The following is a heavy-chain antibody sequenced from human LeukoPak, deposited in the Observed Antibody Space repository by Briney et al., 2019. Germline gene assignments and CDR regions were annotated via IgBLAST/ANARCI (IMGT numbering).Heavy chain of an antibody. J-gene: IGHJ6*04. CDR1: GSSFTSYW. V-gene: IGHV5-10-1*01. CDR2: IDPSDSYT. CDR3: ARSIPQYGMDV. Sequence: GATRKISWKGSGSSFTSYWISGGRQLPGKGLEWMGRIDPSDSYTNYSPSCQGHVTISADKSISTAYLQWSSLKASDTAMYYCARSIPQYGMDVWGKGTTVTVSS. D-gene: IGHD2/OR15-2a*01.